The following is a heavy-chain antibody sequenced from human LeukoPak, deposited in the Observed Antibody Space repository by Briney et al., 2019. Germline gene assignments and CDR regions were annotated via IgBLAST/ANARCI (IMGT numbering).Heavy chain of an antibody. CDR3: ARLDTVTTDAFDI. Sequence: SETLSLTCTVSGGSYYWSWIRQPPGKGLEWIGYIYYSGNTNYNPSLESRVAISVDTSKNQFSLKLKSVTAADTAVYYCARLDTVTTDAFDIWGQGTVVAVSS. CDR1: GGSYY. J-gene: IGHJ3*02. V-gene: IGHV4-59*08. CDR2: IYYSGNT. D-gene: IGHD4-17*01.